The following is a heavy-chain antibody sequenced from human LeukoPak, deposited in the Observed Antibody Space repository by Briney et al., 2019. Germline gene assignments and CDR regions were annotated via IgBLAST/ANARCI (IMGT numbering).Heavy chain of an antibody. J-gene: IGHJ4*02. CDR1: GGSISSYY. V-gene: IGHV4-4*07. CDR3: ARLQYTNPDY. D-gene: IGHD1-1*01. Sequence: SETLSLTCTVSGGSISSYYWSWIRQPAGKGLEWIGRINSSGSTSYNPSLKSRVTMSVDTSKNQFSLKLSSVTAADTAVYYCARLQYTNPDYWGQGTLVTVSS. CDR2: INSSGST.